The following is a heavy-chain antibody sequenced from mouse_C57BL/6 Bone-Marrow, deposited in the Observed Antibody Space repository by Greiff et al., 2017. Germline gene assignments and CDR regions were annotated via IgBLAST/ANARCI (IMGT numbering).Heavy chain of an antibody. CDR2: INPYNGGT. D-gene: IGHD1-1*01. J-gene: IGHJ2*01. V-gene: IGHV1-19*01. CDR3: ARGYYGSSYFDY. CDR1: GYTFTDYY. Sequence: EVQLQQSGPVLVKPGASVKMSCKASGYTFTDYYMNWVKQSHGKSLEWIGVINPYNGGTSYNQKFKGKATLTVDKSSSTAYMELNSLTSEDSAVYYCARGYYGSSYFDYWGQGTTLTVSS.